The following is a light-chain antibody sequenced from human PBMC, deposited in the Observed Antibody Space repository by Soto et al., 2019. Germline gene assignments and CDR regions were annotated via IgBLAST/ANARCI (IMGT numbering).Light chain of an antibody. V-gene: IGLV2-23*01. CDR2: EGT. Sequence: QSMLTQPASVSGSPGQSITISCTGTRSDVGTYNLVSWYQQHPGKAPKLMIYEGTKRPSGVSNRFSGSKSGNTASLTISGLQAEDDADYYCCSYAGNSYVFGTGTKVTVL. J-gene: IGLJ1*01. CDR1: RSDVGTYNL. CDR3: CSYAGNSYV.